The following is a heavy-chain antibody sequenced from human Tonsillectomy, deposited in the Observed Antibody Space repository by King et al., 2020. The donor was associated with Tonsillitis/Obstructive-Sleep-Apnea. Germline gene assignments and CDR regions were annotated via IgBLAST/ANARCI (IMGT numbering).Heavy chain of an antibody. CDR1: GGSISSGNYY. J-gene: IGHJ6*03. Sequence: VQLQESGPGLVKPSQTLSLTCTVSGGSISSGNYYWCWIRQHPVKGLEWSGGIYDSGSTYFNSSLKSRVTISVDTSKNQFSLKLSSVTASDTAVYYCARVPGAARNYYDYYMDVWGKGTTVTVSS. CDR3: ARVPGAARNYYDYYMDV. V-gene: IGHV4-31*03. D-gene: IGHD6-6*01. CDR2: IYDSGST.